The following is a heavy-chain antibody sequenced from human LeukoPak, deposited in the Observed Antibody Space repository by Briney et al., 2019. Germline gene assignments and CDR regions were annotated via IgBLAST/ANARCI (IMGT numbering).Heavy chain of an antibody. D-gene: IGHD2/OR15-2a*01. Sequence: SETLSLTCTVSDGSISSYYWSWIRQPPGKGLEWIGYVYYSGTTNYNPSLKSRVTTSVDTSKIQFSLKVSSVTAADTAVYYCARDISPETLRVWGQGTLVTVPS. CDR3: ARDISPETLRV. J-gene: IGHJ4*02. V-gene: IGHV4-59*01. CDR2: VYYSGTT. CDR1: DGSISSYY.